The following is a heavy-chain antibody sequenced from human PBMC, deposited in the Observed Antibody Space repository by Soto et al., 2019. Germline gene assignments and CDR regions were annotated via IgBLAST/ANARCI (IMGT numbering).Heavy chain of an antibody. CDR3: ARDLTYFDILTGYERYYGMDV. J-gene: IGHJ6*02. D-gene: IGHD3-9*01. V-gene: IGHV4-59*01. CDR2: IYYSGST. CDR1: GGSISSYY. Sequence: PSETLSLTCTVSGGSISSYYWSWIRQPPGKGLEWIGYIYYSGSTNYNPSLKSRVTISVDTSKNQFSLKLSSVTAADTAVYYSARDLTYFDILTGYERYYGMDVWGQGTTVTVSS.